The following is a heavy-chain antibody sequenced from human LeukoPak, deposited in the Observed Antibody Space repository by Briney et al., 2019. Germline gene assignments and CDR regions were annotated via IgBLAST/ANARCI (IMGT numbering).Heavy chain of an antibody. CDR1: GFTFSSYS. CDR2: ISSSSSYI. CDR3: ARDINSYYDFWSGNSNWFDP. Sequence: GGSLRLSCAASGFTFSSYSMNWVRQAPGKGLAWVSSISSSSSYIYYADSVKGRFTISRDNAKNSLYLQMNSLRAEDTAVYYCARDINSYYDFWSGNSNWFDPWGQGTLVTVSS. D-gene: IGHD3-3*01. J-gene: IGHJ5*02. V-gene: IGHV3-21*01.